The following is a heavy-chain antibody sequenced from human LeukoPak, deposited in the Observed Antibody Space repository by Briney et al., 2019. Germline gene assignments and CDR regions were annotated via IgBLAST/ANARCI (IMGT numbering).Heavy chain of an antibody. J-gene: IGHJ6*02. Sequence: SQTLSLTCAISGDSVSSNSAAWNWIRQSPSRGLEWLGRTYYRSKWYNDYAVSVKSRITINPDTSKNQFSLQLNSVTPEDTAVYYCARDRSWQQLHYYYYYGMDVWGQGTTVTVSS. D-gene: IGHD6-13*01. V-gene: IGHV6-1*01. CDR3: ARDRSWQQLHYYYYYGMDV. CDR1: GDSVSSNSAA. CDR2: TYYRSKWYN.